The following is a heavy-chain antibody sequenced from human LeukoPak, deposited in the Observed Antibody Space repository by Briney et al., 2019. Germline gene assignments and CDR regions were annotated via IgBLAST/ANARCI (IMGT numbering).Heavy chain of an antibody. CDR2: ISWNSGNI. CDR3: AKNIAIVAAPSSYGLDV. V-gene: IGHV3-9*01. D-gene: IGHD6-6*01. CDR1: GFTFDDYA. Sequence: SLRLSCAASGFTFDDYAMHWVRQAPGKGLEWVSGISWNSGNIGYADSVKGRFTISRDNARNSLYLQMNSLRAEDTAFYYCAKNIAIVAAPSSYGLDVRGQGTTVTVSS. J-gene: IGHJ6*02.